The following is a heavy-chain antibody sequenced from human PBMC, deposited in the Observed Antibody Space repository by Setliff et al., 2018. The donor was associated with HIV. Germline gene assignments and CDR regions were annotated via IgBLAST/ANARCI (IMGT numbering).Heavy chain of an antibody. Sequence: PSETLSLTCAVYGGSFSGYYWSWIRQPPGKGLEWIGEINHSGSTNYNPSLKSRVTISVDTSKNQFSLKLSSVTAADTAVYYCARDGSSLDVWGQGTLVTVSS. V-gene: IGHV4-34*01. CDR2: INHSGST. D-gene: IGHD6-6*01. J-gene: IGHJ4*02. CDR1: GGSFSGYY. CDR3: ARDGSSLDV.